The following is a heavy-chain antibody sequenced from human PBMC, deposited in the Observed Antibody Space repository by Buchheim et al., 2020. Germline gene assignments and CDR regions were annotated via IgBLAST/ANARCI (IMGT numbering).Heavy chain of an antibody. CDR1: GDSISNYH. D-gene: IGHD3-16*01. CDR3: ARHRGVLTYNWFDL. CDR2: IDYSGKT. J-gene: IGHJ5*02. Sequence: QVQLQESGPGLVKPSETLSLTCSVSGDSISNYHWSWIRQSPGTGLEWVGYIDYSGKTKYNPSLNSRVAISGDTSTNQFSLNLYSVTAADTAVYYCARHRGVLTYNWFDLWGQGTL. V-gene: IGHV4-59*01.